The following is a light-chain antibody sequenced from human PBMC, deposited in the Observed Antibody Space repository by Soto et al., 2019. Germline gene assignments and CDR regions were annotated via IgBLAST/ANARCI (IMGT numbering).Light chain of an antibody. CDR3: QQYTSYPST. CDR2: KAS. Sequence: DIQMTQSPSTLSASVGDRVTIPCRASQSISSWLAWYQQKPGKAPKLLIYKASSLESGVASRFSGSGSGRKFILTIISLQPDDFATYYCQQYTSYPSTFGQGTKVEIK. V-gene: IGKV1-5*03. CDR1: QSISSW. J-gene: IGKJ1*01.